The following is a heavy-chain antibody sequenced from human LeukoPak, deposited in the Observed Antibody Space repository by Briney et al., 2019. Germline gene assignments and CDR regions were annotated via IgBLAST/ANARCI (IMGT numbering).Heavy chain of an antibody. CDR3: AKDGYDSSGHSGTFDI. V-gene: IGHV3-23*01. D-gene: IGHD3-22*01. CDR2: ISGSGGST. Sequence: GGSLRLSCAASGFTFSSYAMGWVRQAPGKGLEWVSSISGSGGSTYYADSVKGRFTISRDNSNNTLYLQMNSLRAEDTAFFYCAKDGYDSSGHSGTFDIWGQGTRVTVSS. CDR1: GFTFSSYA. J-gene: IGHJ3*02.